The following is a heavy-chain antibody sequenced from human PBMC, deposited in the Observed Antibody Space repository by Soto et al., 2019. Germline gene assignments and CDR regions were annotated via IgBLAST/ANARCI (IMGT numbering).Heavy chain of an antibody. D-gene: IGHD2-15*01. J-gene: IGHJ4*02. CDR1: GYTLTELS. Sequence: ASVKVSCKVSGYTLTELSMHWVRQAPGKGLEWMGGFDPEDGETIYAQKFQGRVTMTEDTSTDTAYMELSSLRSEDTAVYYCATQSMGYCSGGSCYSVDYWGQGTLVTVSS. CDR3: ATQSMGYCSGGSCYSVDY. CDR2: FDPEDGET. V-gene: IGHV1-24*01.